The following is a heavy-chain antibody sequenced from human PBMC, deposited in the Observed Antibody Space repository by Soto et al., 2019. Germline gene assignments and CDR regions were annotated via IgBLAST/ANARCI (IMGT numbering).Heavy chain of an antibody. V-gene: IGHV3-30-3*01. J-gene: IGHJ4*02. D-gene: IGHD2-15*01. CDR1: GFTFSSYA. CDR2: ISYDGSNK. CDR3: ARSQVVVAFYFDY. Sequence: ESGGGVVQPGRSLRLSCAASGFTFSSYAMHWVRQAPGKGLEWVAVISYDGSNKYYADSVKGRFTISRDNSKNTLYLQMNSLRAEDTAVYYCARSQVVVAFYFDYWGQGTLVTVSS.